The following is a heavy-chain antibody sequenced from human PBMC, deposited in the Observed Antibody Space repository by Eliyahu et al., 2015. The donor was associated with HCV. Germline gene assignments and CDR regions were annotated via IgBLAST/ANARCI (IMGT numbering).Heavy chain of an antibody. J-gene: IGHJ4*02. D-gene: IGHD4-23*01. CDR1: GFXXXSYG. CDR3: ARDLDYGGNSALDY. V-gene: IGHV3-33*01. CDR2: IWYDGSNK. Sequence: QVQLVESGGGVVQPGRSLRLSCAASGFXXXSYGMHWVRQAPGKGLGWVAVIWYDGSNKYYADSVKGRFTISRDNSKNTLYLQMNSLRAEDTAVYYCARDLDYGGNSALDYWGQGTLVTVSS.